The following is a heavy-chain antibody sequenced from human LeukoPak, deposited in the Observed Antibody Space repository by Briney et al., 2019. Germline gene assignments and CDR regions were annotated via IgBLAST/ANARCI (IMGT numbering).Heavy chain of an antibody. CDR3: AKRSTGYYFDS. D-gene: IGHD2-2*01. J-gene: IGHJ4*02. CDR2: FSGNDGYT. CDR1: GFTFSNSI. Sequence: GGSLRLSCAGSGFTFSNSILSWVRQAPGKGLEWLSTFSGNDGYTYYADSVKGRFTISRDNSKNTVYLQMNSLRAEDTANYYCAKRSTGYYFDSWGQGTLVAVSS. V-gene: IGHV3-23*01.